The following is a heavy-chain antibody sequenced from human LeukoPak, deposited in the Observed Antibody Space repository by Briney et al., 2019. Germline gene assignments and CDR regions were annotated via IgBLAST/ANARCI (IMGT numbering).Heavy chain of an antibody. CDR3: ARDDFGDSGAFDI. Sequence: SETLSLTCTVSGGSISSGSYYWGWIRQPAGKGLEWIGRIYTSGSANYNPSLKSRVTISVDTSKNQFSLKLSSVTAADTAVYYCARDDFGDSGAFDIWGQGTMVTVSS. CDR2: IYTSGSA. D-gene: IGHD3-3*01. V-gene: IGHV4-61*02. J-gene: IGHJ3*02. CDR1: GGSISSGSYY.